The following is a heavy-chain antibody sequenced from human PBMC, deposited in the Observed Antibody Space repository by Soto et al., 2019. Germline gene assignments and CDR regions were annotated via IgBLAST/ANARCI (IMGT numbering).Heavy chain of an antibody. V-gene: IGHV1-69*04. Sequence: SVKVSCKTSGGTFSSYAISWVRQAPGQGLEWMGRIIPMFGIANYAQKFQGRVTITADKSTSTAYMELSSLRSEDTAVYYCARGYGDSHDYWGQGTLVTVSS. CDR3: ARGYGDSHDY. D-gene: IGHD4-17*01. J-gene: IGHJ4*02. CDR1: GGTFSSYA. CDR2: IIPMFGIA.